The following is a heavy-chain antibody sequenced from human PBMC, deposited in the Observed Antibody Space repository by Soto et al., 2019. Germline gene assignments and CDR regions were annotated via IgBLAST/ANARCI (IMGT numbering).Heavy chain of an antibody. CDR3: ARVGAGIVGGMDV. Sequence: SVKVSCKASGGTFSSYTISWVRQAPGQGLEWMGRIIPILGIANYAQKVQGRVTITADESTSTAYMELSSLRSEDTAVYYCARVGAGIVGGMDVWGQGTTVTVSS. D-gene: IGHD2-15*01. V-gene: IGHV1-69*02. CDR1: GGTFSSYT. CDR2: IIPILGIA. J-gene: IGHJ6*02.